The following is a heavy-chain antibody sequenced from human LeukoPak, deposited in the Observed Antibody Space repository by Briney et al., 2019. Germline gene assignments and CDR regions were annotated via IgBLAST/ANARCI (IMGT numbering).Heavy chain of an antibody. CDR3: ARDYLLEAGNWFDP. V-gene: IGHV3-21*01. J-gene: IGHJ5*02. CDR1: GFTFSSYS. CDR2: ISSSSSYI. D-gene: IGHD6-13*01. Sequence: GGSLRLSCAASGFTFSSYSMNWVRQAPGEGLEWVSSISSSSSYIYYADSVKGRFTISRDNAKNSLYLQMNSLRAEDTAVYYCARDYLLEAGNWFDPWGQGTLVTVSS.